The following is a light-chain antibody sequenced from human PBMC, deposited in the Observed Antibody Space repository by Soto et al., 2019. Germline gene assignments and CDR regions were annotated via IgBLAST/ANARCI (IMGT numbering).Light chain of an antibody. CDR3: SSCTSSSAYF. CDR2: EVS. V-gene: IGLV2-14*01. J-gene: IGLJ1*01. CDR1: SSDVGNYKY. Sequence: QSVLTQPASVSWSPGQSITISCTGTSSDVGNYKYVSWYQQHPGIAPKLMIYEVSNRTSGVANRLSGSKYGTTDGMKISVLQADDETDYYFSSCTSSSAYFFGTGTNVTV.